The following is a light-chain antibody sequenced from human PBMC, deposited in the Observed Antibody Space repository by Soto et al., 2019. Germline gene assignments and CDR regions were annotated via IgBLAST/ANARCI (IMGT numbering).Light chain of an antibody. V-gene: IGKV3D-15*01. CDR3: QHYQSGHPIT. CDR2: GAS. J-gene: IGKJ5*01. CDR1: QSVSSN. Sequence: EIVMTQSPATLSVSPGERAALSCRASQSVSSNLAWYQQKPGQAPRLLISGASSRATGIPDRFTGSGSETSLTLTISRLEPEDFALYYCQHYQSGHPITFGQGTRLEIK.